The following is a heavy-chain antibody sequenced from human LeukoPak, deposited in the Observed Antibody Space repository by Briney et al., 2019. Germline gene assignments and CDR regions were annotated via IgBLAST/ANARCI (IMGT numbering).Heavy chain of an antibody. CDR2: IYSGGST. Sequence: GGSLRLSCAASGFTVSNNYMSWVRQAPGKGLEWVSIIYSGGSTYYADSVRGRFSISRSNSKNTLYLQMNSLRADDTAVYYCARGLQQQLGWFDPWGQGTLVTVSS. D-gene: IGHD6-13*01. CDR1: GFTVSNNY. V-gene: IGHV3-53*04. J-gene: IGHJ5*02. CDR3: ARGLQQQLGWFDP.